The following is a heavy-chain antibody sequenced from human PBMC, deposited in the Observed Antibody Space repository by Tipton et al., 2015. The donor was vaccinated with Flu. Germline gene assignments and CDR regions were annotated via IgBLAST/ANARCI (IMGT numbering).Heavy chain of an antibody. J-gene: IGHJ5*02. V-gene: IGHV4-61*02. CDR2: IYTSGST. Sequence: TLSLTCTVSGGSISSGSHYWSWIRQPAGKGLEWIGRIYTSGSTNYNSSLKSRVTISVDRSKNQFSLKVFSVTAADTAVYYCARRDYSNYVSDPKSCFDPWGQGILVTVSS. D-gene: IGHD4-11*01. CDR3: ARRDYSNYVSDPKSCFDP. CDR1: GGSISSGSHY.